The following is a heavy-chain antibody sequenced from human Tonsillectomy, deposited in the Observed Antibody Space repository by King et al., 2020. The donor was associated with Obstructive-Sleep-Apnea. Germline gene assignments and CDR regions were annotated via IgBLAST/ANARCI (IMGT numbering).Heavy chain of an antibody. D-gene: IGHD2-15*01. CDR2: IYAGDSDT. CDR3: ARGGEYYFDY. V-gene: IGHV5-51*01. Sequence: QLVQSGAEVKKPGEALKISCKGSGYRFLTYWIGWVRQMPGKVLELMGIIYAGDSDTRYSPSFQGQVTISADESITTAYLQWSSLKASDTAMYYCARGGEYYFDYWGQGTLVTVSS. J-gene: IGHJ4*02. CDR1: GYRFLTYW.